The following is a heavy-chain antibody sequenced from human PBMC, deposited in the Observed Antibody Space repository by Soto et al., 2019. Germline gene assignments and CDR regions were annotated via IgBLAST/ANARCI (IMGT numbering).Heavy chain of an antibody. D-gene: IGHD3-16*02. CDR3: AKDLPYDYVWGSYRPIFYYYGMDV. CDR2: ISGSEGST. CDR1: GFTFSSYA. Sequence: PGGSLRLSCAASGFTFSSYAMSWVRQAPGKGLEWVSVISGSEGSTYYADSVKGRFIISRDNSKNTLYLQMKSLGAEDTAVYYCAKDLPYDYVWGSYRPIFYYYGMDVWGQGTTVTVSS. V-gene: IGHV3-23*01. J-gene: IGHJ6*02.